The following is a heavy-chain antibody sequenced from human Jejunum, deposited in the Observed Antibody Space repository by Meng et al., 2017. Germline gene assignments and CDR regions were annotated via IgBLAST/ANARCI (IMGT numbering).Heavy chain of an antibody. CDR1: GYTFINYD. V-gene: IGHV7-4-1*02. CDR2: INTNTGNP. CDR3: AASGGGFDY. D-gene: IGHD1-26*01. Sequence: ASAKVSCKASGYTFINYDINWVRQAPGQGLEWMGWINTNTGNPTYAQGFRGRFVFSLDTSVSTAHLQISTLTTEDTAVYYCAASGGGFDYWGQGTLVTVSS. J-gene: IGHJ4*02.